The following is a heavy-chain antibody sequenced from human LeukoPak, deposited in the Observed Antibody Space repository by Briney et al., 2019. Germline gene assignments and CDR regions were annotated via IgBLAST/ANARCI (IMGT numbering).Heavy chain of an antibody. V-gene: IGHV3-23*01. CDR2: ISGSGDAT. Sequence: GGSLRLSCAASGFTFSNYVMNWVRQAPGKGLEWVSVISGSGDATYSADSVKGRFTISRDNSRNTLFLQMNSLRADDTAVYYCAKDRDGSTRYYTNFDYWGQGTLVTVSS. J-gene: IGHJ4*02. CDR1: GFTFSNYV. CDR3: AKDRDGSTRYYTNFDY. D-gene: IGHD3-3*01.